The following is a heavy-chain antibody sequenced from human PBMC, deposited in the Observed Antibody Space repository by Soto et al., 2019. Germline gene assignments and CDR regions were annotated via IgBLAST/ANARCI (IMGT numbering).Heavy chain of an antibody. Sequence: GGSLRLSFPASGFTFTRYSMSWVRHAPGQALDXVSSISSCGSYLNYVDSTKCRFTISRDNAKNSLYLEMNSLRAEDTAVYYCARESEDLTSNFDYWGQGTLVTVSS. J-gene: IGHJ4*02. CDR2: ISSCGSYL. CDR3: ARESEDLTSNFDY. V-gene: IGHV3-21*06. CDR1: GFTFTRYS.